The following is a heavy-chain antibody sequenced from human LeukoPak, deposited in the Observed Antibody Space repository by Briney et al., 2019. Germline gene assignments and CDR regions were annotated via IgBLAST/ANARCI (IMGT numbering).Heavy chain of an antibody. Sequence: GRSLRLSCAASGFTFSSYGMHWVRQAPGKGLEWVAVIWYDGSNKYYADSVKGRFIISRDNSKNTLFLQMNSLRADDTAVYYCAAHYGSGTYYTFSFDYWGQGTLVTVSS. V-gene: IGHV3-33*01. CDR2: IWYDGSNK. J-gene: IGHJ4*02. D-gene: IGHD3-10*01. CDR1: GFTFSSYG. CDR3: AAHYGSGTYYTFSFDY.